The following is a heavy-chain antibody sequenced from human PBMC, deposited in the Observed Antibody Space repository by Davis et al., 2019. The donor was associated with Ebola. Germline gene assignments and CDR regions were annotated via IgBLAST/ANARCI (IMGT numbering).Heavy chain of an antibody. CDR3: AKDRRGYHSAADY. J-gene: IGHJ4*02. D-gene: IGHD3-22*01. Sequence: GESLKISCAGSGFTFNFYVMNWGRQTPGKGLEWVSGIDGGDGTTQYADSVKGRFTISRDNSKNTLYLQMNSLRAEDTAVYYCAKDRRGYHSAADYWGQGTLVTVSS. CDR2: IDGGDGTT. CDR1: GFTFNFYV. V-gene: IGHV3-23*01.